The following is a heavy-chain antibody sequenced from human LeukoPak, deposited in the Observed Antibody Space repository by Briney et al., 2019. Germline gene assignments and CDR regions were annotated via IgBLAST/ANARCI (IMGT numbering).Heavy chain of an antibody. V-gene: IGHV3-66*01. CDR1: GFTFSSYA. J-gene: IGHJ4*02. CDR3: AKGCCITMVRGVDY. Sequence: GGSLRLSCAASGFTFSSYAMSWVRQAPGKGLEWVSGLYSGGATYYADSMGGRFTISRDHSKNTLYLQMTNLRVDDTAIYYCAKGCCITMVRGVDYWGQGTLVTVSS. D-gene: IGHD3-10*01. CDR2: LYSGGAT.